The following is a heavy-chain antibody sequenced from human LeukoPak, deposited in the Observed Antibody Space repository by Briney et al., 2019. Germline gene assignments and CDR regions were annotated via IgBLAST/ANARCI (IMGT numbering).Heavy chain of an antibody. CDR3: ARAKSRGVIITSPLGY. CDR2: INPNSGGT. J-gene: IGHJ4*02. V-gene: IGHV1-2*02. CDR1: GYTFTGYY. D-gene: IGHD3-10*01. Sequence: ASVKVSCKASGYTFTGYYMRWVRQAPGQGPEWMGWINPNSGGTNYAQKFQGRVTMTRDTSISTAYMELSRLRSDDTAVYYCARAKSRGVIITSPLGYWGQGTLVTVSS.